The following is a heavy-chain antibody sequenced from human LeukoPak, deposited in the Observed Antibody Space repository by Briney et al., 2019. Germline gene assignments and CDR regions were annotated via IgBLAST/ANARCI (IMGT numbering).Heavy chain of an antibody. Sequence: GGSLRLSCAASGFTFSTTAMTWVRQAPGKGLELVAGFGGTGDIHYADSVRGRFTISRDNSKGILYLQMDSLRAEDTAVYYCAKDVLRWAFDYWGQGTLVTVSS. CDR1: GFTFSTTA. V-gene: IGHV3-23*01. D-gene: IGHD3-16*01. CDR3: AKDVLRWAFDY. CDR2: FGGTGDI. J-gene: IGHJ4*02.